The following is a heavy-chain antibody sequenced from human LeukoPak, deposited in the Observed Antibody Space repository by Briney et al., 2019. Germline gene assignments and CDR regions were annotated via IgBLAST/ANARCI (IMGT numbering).Heavy chain of an antibody. CDR1: GSTFSSYA. Sequence: GGSLRLSCAASGSTFSSYAMSWVRQAPGKGLEWVSAISGSGGSTYYADSVKGRFTIYRDNSKNTLYLQMNSLRAEDTAVYYCARQTYSSGWYSDYWGQGTLVTVSS. CDR3: ARQTYSSGWYSDY. D-gene: IGHD6-19*01. J-gene: IGHJ4*02. V-gene: IGHV3-23*01. CDR2: ISGSGGST.